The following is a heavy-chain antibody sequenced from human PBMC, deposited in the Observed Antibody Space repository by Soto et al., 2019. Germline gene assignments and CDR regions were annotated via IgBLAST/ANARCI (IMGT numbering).Heavy chain of an antibody. Sequence: QVQLVESGGGLVKPGGSLRLSCAASGFTFSDYYMSWIRQAPGKGLEWVSYISSSSSYTNYADSVKGRFTISRDNAKNSLYLQMNSLRAEDTAVYYCARDGWGETYYDILTGYRVWYGMDVWGQGTTVTVSS. CDR1: GFTFSDYY. D-gene: IGHD3-9*01. J-gene: IGHJ6*02. CDR2: ISSSSSYT. V-gene: IGHV3-11*05. CDR3: ARDGWGETYYDILTGYRVWYGMDV.